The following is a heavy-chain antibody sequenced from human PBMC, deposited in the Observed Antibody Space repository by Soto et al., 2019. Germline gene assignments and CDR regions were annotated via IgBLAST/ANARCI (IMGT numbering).Heavy chain of an antibody. CDR1: GFTFSSYE. CDR2: ISSSGSTI. CDR3: ATEQPSSDIDY. V-gene: IGHV3-48*03. Sequence: GGSLRLSCAASGFTFSSYEMNWVRQAPGKGLEWVSYISSSGSTIYYADSVKGRFTISRDNAKNSLYLQMNSLRAEDTAVYYCATEQPSSDIDYWGRGTLVTVSS. D-gene: IGHD6-19*01. J-gene: IGHJ4*02.